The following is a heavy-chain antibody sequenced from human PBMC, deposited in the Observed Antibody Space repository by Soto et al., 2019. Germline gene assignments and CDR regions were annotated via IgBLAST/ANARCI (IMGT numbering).Heavy chain of an antibody. V-gene: IGHV3-23*01. J-gene: IGHJ5*02. Sequence: EVQLLESGGGLVQPGGSLRLSCAASGFTFTNYAMSWVRQAPGKGLEWVSTISGGVGANTFCADSVKGRFTISRDNSKNTLNLQMNSLRAEDTAVYYCARVKCSTGCSPNWFDPWGQGTLLTVSS. CDR2: ISGGVGANT. D-gene: IGHD2-2*01. CDR1: GFTFTNYA. CDR3: ARVKCSTGCSPNWFDP.